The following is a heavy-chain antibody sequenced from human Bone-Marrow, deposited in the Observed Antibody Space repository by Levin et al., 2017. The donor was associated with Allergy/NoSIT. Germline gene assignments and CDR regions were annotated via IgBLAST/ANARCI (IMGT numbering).Heavy chain of an antibody. CDR1: GDSMTNYY. CDR2: IYYSGST. J-gene: IGHJ6*02. CDR3: ARVRLEARLGSFVTTYKGMDV. V-gene: IGHV4-59*01. Sequence: SETLSLTCSVAGDSMTNYYWSWIRQPPGKGLEWIGYIYYSGSTNYNPSLKSRVTISMDTSKNQFSLKLSSVTTADTAVYYCARVRLEARLGSFVTTYKGMDVWGQGTTVTVSS. D-gene: IGHD6-6*01.